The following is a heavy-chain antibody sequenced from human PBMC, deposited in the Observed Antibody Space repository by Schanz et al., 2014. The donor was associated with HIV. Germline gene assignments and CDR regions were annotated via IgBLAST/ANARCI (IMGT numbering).Heavy chain of an antibody. D-gene: IGHD6-6*01. CDR2: SWYDGTNK. Sequence: QVQLVESGGGVVQPGRSLRLSCVASGLTLRSYGMHWVRQAPGKGLEWVAVSWYDGTNKYYADSVKGRFTISRDNSRKTLYLQMNSLRAEDTALYYCATTLYPYTSSSDYYYGMDVWGQGTTVTVSS. V-gene: IGHV3-33*01. J-gene: IGHJ6*02. CDR1: GLTLRSYG. CDR3: ATTLYPYTSSSDYYYGMDV.